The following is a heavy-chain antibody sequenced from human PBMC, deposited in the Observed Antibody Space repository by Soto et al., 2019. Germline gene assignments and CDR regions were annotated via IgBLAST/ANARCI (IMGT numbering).Heavy chain of an antibody. D-gene: IGHD1-20*01. Sequence: GGSLRLSCAASGFTFTNYWMHWVRQVPGKGLVWVSRIDGVGTGTSYSDSVRGRFTISRDNAENTLYLQMNSLRAEDTAVYYCATVFVYWGQGTLVTVSS. CDR3: ATVFVY. J-gene: IGHJ4*02. CDR1: GFTFTNYW. CDR2: IDGVGTGT. V-gene: IGHV3-74*01.